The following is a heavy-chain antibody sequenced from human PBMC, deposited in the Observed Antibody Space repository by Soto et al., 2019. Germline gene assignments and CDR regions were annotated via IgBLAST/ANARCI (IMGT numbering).Heavy chain of an antibody. CDR2: IYYSGST. V-gene: IGHV4-31*03. CDR3: ARDINYDFWSGYPSTYSYGMDV. J-gene: IGHJ6*02. Sequence: SETLSLTCTVSGGSISSAGYYWSWIRQHPGKGLEWIGYIYYSGSTYYNPSLKRRVTISVDTSKNQFSLKLSSVTAADTAVYYCARDINYDFWSGYPSTYSYGMDVWGQGTTVTVSS. D-gene: IGHD3-3*01. CDR1: GGSISSAGYY.